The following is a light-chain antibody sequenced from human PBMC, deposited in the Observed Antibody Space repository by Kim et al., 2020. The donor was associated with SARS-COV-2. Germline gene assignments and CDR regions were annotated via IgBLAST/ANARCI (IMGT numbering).Light chain of an antibody. CDR2: YNS. J-gene: IGLJ1*01. CDR3: QVWDNNSVHYV. V-gene: IGLV3-21*04. CDR1: NIGSKS. Sequence: SYELTQPPSVSVAPGETARITCGGDNIGSKSVHWYQQKPGQAPVLVIYYNSVRPSGIPELFSGSNSGNTATLTISRVEAGDEADFYCQVWDNNSVHYVFGTGTKVTVL.